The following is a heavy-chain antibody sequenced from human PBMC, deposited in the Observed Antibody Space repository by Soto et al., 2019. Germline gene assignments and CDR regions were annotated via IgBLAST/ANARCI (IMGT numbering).Heavy chain of an antibody. D-gene: IGHD4-4*01. J-gene: IGHJ6*02. CDR1: GYTFTSYD. Sequence: GASVKVSCKASGYTFTSYDINWVRQATGQGLEWMGWMNPNSGNTGYAQKFQGRVTMTSNTSTSTAYMELSSLRSEDTAVYYCAIMGGPYSNYDASLYYYYGMDVWGQGTTVTVSS. CDR3: AIMGGPYSNYDASLYYYYGMDV. V-gene: IGHV1-8*01. CDR2: MNPNSGNT.